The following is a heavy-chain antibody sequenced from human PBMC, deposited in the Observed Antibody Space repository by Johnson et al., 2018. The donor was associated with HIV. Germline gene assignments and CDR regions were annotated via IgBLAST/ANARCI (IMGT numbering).Heavy chain of an antibody. Sequence: QVQLVESGGGLVKPGGSLRLSCAASGFTFSSYAMHWVRQAPGKGLEWVAVISYDGSNKYYADSVKGRFTISRDNSKNTLYLQMNSLKTEDTAVYYCTTGTIAAAGLDAFDIWGQGTMVTVSS. CDR1: GFTFSSYA. CDR3: TTGTIAAAGLDAFDI. D-gene: IGHD6-13*01. V-gene: IGHV3-30-3*01. CDR2: ISYDGSNK. J-gene: IGHJ3*02.